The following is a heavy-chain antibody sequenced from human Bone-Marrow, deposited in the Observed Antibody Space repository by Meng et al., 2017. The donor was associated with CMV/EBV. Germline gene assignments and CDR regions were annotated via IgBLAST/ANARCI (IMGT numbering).Heavy chain of an antibody. D-gene: IGHD3-10*01. CDR2: ISSSGSTI. Sequence: FNFSDYYMSWIRQAPGKGLEWVSYISSSGSTIYYADSVKGRFTISRDNAKNSLYLQMNSLRAEDTAVYYCARGLYYYGSGSWGRFDYWGQGTLVTVSS. J-gene: IGHJ4*02. CDR1: FNFSDYY. V-gene: IGHV3-11*04. CDR3: ARGLYYYGSGSWGRFDY.